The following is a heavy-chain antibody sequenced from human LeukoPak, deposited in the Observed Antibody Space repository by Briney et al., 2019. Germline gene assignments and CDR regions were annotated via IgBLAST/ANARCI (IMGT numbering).Heavy chain of an antibody. V-gene: IGHV6-1*01. CDR3: ARVGGYSYGYGSLAFDI. Sequence: SQTLSLTCPISGDSVSSNSAAWNWIRQSPSRGLEWLGRTYYRSKWYNDYAVSVKSRITINPDTSKNQFSLQLNSVTPEDTAVYYCARVGGYSYGYGSLAFDIWGQGTMVTVSS. J-gene: IGHJ3*02. CDR2: TYYRSKWYN. CDR1: GDSVSSNSAA. D-gene: IGHD5-18*01.